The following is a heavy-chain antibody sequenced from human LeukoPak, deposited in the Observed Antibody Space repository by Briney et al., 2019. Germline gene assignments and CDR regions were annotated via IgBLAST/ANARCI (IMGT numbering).Heavy chain of an antibody. D-gene: IGHD6-13*01. CDR2: IRGDSTET. CDR1: GFTFSSYS. CDR3: AKDPDSSSWYY. V-gene: IGHV3-21*01. J-gene: IGHJ4*02. Sequence: GGSLRLSCEGSGFTFSSYSMIWVRQAPGKGLEWVSSIRGDSTETRHADSVKGRFTISRDNSKNTLYLQMNSLRAEDTAVYYCAKDPDSSSWYYWGQGTLVTVSS.